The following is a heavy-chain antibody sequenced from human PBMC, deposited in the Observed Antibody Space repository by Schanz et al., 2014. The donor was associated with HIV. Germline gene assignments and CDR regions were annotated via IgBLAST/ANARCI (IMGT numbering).Heavy chain of an antibody. Sequence: QVQLVQSGGEVRKPGGSVMLSCKASGYTFSNYGVSWVRQAPGQGLEWMGWVSGDYGKTKYSQKFQARVTMTTDTSSSTAYMELRSLNSDDTAVYYCAREGDGASITGTSDYWGQGTPVIVSS. V-gene: IGHV1-18*01. CDR2: VSGDYGKT. CDR3: AREGDGASITGTSDY. J-gene: IGHJ4*02. CDR1: GYTFSNYG. D-gene: IGHD1-20*01.